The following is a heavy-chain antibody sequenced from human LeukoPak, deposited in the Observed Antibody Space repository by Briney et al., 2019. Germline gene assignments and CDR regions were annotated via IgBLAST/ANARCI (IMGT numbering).Heavy chain of an antibody. Sequence: ASVTVSFMASGGTFISYAISWVRQAAGQGLEWMGGIIPIFGTANYAQKFQGRVTITTDESTSTAYMELSSLRSEDTAVYYCAQGSGYYAFLNWFDPWGQGTLVTVSS. CDR3: AQGSGYYAFLNWFDP. V-gene: IGHV1-69*05. CDR2: IIPIFGTA. CDR1: GGTFISYA. D-gene: IGHD3-22*01. J-gene: IGHJ5*02.